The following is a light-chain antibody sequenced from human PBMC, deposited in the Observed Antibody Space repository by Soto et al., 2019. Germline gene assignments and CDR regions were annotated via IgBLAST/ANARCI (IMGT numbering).Light chain of an antibody. CDR2: DAS. V-gene: IGKV1-5*01. J-gene: IGKJ1*01. CDR3: QQYNSYSRT. CDR1: QSISSW. Sequence: DIQMTQSPSTLSASVGDRVTITCRASQSISSWLAWYQQQPGKAPKLLIYDASSLESAVPSRFSGSGSGTEFTLTISSLQPDDFATYYCQQYNSYSRTFGQGTKVDIK.